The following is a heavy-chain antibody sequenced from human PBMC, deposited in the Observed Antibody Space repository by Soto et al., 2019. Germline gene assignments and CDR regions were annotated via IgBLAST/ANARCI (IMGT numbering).Heavy chain of an antibody. V-gene: IGHV4-4*02. CDR1: CGSISSSNW. CDR2: IYHSGSP. CDR3: ARGSYYYDSSGYYHY. J-gene: IGHJ4*02. D-gene: IGHD3-22*01. Sequence: ASETLSLTCAFSCGSISSSNWWSLVRHPPGKGGEGIGGIYHSGSPNYNPSLKSRVTISVDTSKNQFSLKLSSVTAAYMAVYYCARGSYYYDSSGYYHYWGQGTLVTVSS.